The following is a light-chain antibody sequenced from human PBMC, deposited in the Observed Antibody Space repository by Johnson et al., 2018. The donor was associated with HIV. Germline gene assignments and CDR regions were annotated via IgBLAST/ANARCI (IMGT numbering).Light chain of an antibody. CDR2: DNN. V-gene: IGLV1-51*01. CDR1: RSNIGNNY. J-gene: IGLJ1*01. CDR3: GTWDSSLSAYV. Sequence: QAVLTQPPSVSAAPGQKVTISCSGSRSNIGNNYVSWYQQLPGTAPKLLIYDNNKRPSGIPDRFSGSKSGTSATLGITGLPTGDEADYYCGTWDSSLSAYVFGTGTKVTVL.